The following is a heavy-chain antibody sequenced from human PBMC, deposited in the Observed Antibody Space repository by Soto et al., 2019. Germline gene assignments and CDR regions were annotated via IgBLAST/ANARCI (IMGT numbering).Heavy chain of an antibody. CDR2: TYYSGST. V-gene: IGHV4-59*01. Sequence: SETLSLTCTVSGGSISSYYWSWIRQPPGKGLEWIGYTYYSGSTNYNPSLKSRVTISVDTSKNQFSLKLSSVTAADTAVYYCARQGYDFWSGYKYYFDYWGQGTLVTVSS. D-gene: IGHD3-3*01. CDR3: ARQGYDFWSGYKYYFDY. J-gene: IGHJ4*02. CDR1: GGSISSYY.